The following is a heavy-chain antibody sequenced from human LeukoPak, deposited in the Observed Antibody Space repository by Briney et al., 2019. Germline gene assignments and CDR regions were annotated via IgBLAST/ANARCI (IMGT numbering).Heavy chain of an antibody. CDR2: INPNTGGT. D-gene: IGHD2-21*02. CDR3: AIPPCSDGYCFFDY. CDR1: GYTFTNYY. Sequence: ASVKVSCKASGYTFTNYYMHWVRQAPGQGPEWMGWINPNTGGTKYAQEFQGRVTMTRDTSISTAYMELSRLTSGDTAVYYCAIPPCSDGYCFFDYWGQGTLVTVSS. V-gene: IGHV1-2*02. J-gene: IGHJ4*02.